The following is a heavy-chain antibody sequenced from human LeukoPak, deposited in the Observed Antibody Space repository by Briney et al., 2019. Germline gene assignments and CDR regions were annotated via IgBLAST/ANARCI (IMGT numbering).Heavy chain of an antibody. J-gene: IGHJ4*02. V-gene: IGHV7-4-1*02. CDR1: GYTFTNFA. D-gene: IGHD6-13*01. CDR2: IDTNTGIP. Sequence: ASVKVSCKASGYTFTNFAMNWVRQAPGQGLEWMGWIDTNTGIPTYAQGFTGRFVFSVESSVSTTYLQISSLKAEDTAVYYCAKDVRRLGIASSGFDYWGQGSLVTVSS. CDR3: AKDVRRLGIASSGFDY.